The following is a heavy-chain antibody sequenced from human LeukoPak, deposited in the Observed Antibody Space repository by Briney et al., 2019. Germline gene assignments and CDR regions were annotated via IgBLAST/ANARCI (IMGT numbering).Heavy chain of an antibody. CDR3: AAVTPFGYYGMDV. V-gene: IGHV4-4*07. J-gene: IGHJ6*02. CDR2: IYTSGST. CDR1: AGSIRSYH. Sequence: SETLSLTCTVSAGSIRSYHWNWIRQPPGKGLEWIGRIYTSGSTNYNPSLKSRVTMSVDTSKNQFSLKLSSVTAADTAVYYCAAVTPFGYYGMDVWGQGTTVTVSS. D-gene: IGHD4-11*01.